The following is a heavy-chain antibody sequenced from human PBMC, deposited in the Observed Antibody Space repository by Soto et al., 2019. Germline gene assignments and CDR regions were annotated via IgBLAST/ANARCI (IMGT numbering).Heavy chain of an antibody. CDR2: ISWDGGST. CDR3: AKDIFPAAGTSHPDY. V-gene: IGHV3-43*01. J-gene: IGHJ4*02. CDR1: GFTFDDYT. Sequence: GGSLRLSCAASGFTFDDYTMHWVRQAPGKGLEWVSLISWDGGSTYYADSVKGRFTISRDNSKNSLYLQMNSLRTEDTALYYCAKDIFPAAGTSHPDYWGQGTLVTVSS. D-gene: IGHD6-13*01.